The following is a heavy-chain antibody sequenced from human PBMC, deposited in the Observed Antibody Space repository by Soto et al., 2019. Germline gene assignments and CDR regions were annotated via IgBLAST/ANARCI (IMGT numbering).Heavy chain of an antibody. J-gene: IGHJ6*02. CDR1: GLTFSSYA. V-gene: IGHV3-23*01. Sequence: EVQLLESGGGLVQPGGSLRLSCVASGLTFSSYAMAWVRQAPGKGLQWVSSIGGSGDYTYSADSVKGRFTISRDNSKNTLYLQMNSLRAEDTAVYYCAKVVEFYGMDVWGQGTTVSVSS. CDR3: AKVVEFYGMDV. D-gene: IGHD3-10*01. CDR2: IGGSGDYT.